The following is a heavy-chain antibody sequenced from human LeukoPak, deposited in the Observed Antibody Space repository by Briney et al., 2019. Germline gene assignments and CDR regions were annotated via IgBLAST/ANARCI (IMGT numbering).Heavy chain of an antibody. J-gene: IGHJ3*02. V-gene: IGHV4-34*01. D-gene: IGHD6-19*01. CDR2: INHSGST. CDR3: ARDHLYSSGWYLGYDAFDI. CDR1: GGSFSDYY. Sequence: SETLSLTCAVYGGSFSDYYWSWIRQPPGKGLEWIGEINHSGSTNYNPSLKSRVTISVDTSKNQFSLKLSSVTAADTAVYYCARDHLYSSGWYLGYDAFDIWGQGTMVTVSS.